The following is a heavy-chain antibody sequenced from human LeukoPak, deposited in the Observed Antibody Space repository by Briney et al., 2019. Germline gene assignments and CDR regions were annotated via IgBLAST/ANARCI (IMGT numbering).Heavy chain of an antibody. D-gene: IGHD3-10*01. J-gene: IGHJ3*02. Sequence: PGGSLRLSCAASGFTFDDYAMHWVRQAPGRGLEWVSGISWNSGSIGYADSVKGRFTISRDNAKNSLYLQMNSLRAEDMALYYCAKGLTRGDYDAFDIWGQGTMVTVSS. CDR2: ISWNSGSI. CDR3: AKGLTRGDYDAFDI. V-gene: IGHV3-9*03. CDR1: GFTFDDYA.